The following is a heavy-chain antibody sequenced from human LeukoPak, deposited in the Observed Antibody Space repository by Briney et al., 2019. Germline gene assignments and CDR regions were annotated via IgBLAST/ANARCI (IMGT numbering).Heavy chain of an antibody. V-gene: IGHV1-46*01. J-gene: IGHJ6*03. CDR1: GYTFTSYY. D-gene: IGHD6-6*01. Sequence: ASVKVSCKASGYTFTSYYMHWVRQAPGQGLEWMGIINPSGGSTSYAQKFQGRVTMTRDMSTSTVYMELSSLRSEDTAVYYCARDRGIEYSSSPYYYYMDVWGKGTTVTVSS. CDR3: ARDRGIEYSSSPYYYYMDV. CDR2: INPSGGST.